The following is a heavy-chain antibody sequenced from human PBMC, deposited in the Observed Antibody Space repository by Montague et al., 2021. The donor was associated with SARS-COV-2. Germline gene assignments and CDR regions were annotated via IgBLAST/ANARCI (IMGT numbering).Heavy chain of an antibody. CDR2: INHSGST. CDR3: ARGAHYYGDYRGTLRY. CDR1: GGSFRGYF. V-gene: IGHV4-34*01. J-gene: IGHJ4*02. Sequence: SETLSLTCAVQGGSFRGYFWSWIRQSPGKGLEWIGGINHSGSTNYNPSLKSRVTISADTSQNQFSLKLSSVTASDTAVYYCARGAHYYGDYRGTLRYWGQGTLVSVSS. D-gene: IGHD4-17*01.